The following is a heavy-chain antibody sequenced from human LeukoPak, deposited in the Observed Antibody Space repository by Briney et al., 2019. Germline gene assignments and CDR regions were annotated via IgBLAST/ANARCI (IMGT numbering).Heavy chain of an antibody. V-gene: IGHV5-51*01. J-gene: IGHJ5*02. CDR3: ARQLQYCNSTSCYALGFDP. Sequence: GESLKISCKGSGYRFTSYWIGWVRQMPGKGLEWMGIIYPGDSDTRYSPSFQGQVTISADKSISTAYLQWSSLKASDTAMYYCARQLQYCNSTSCYALGFDPWGQGTLVTVSS. CDR1: GYRFTSYW. CDR2: IYPGDSDT. D-gene: IGHD2-2*01.